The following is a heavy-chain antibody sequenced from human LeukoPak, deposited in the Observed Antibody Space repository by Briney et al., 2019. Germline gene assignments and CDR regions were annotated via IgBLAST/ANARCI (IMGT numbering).Heavy chain of an antibody. CDR3: ARDLETLSSSWNY. V-gene: IGHV1-2*02. CDR2: INPNSGGT. D-gene: IGHD6-13*01. Sequence: GASVKVSCKASGYTFTSYDINWVRQATGQGLEWMGWINPNSGGTNYAQKFQGRVTMTRDTSISTAYMELSRLRSDDTAVYYCARDLETLSSSWNYWGQGTLVTVSS. J-gene: IGHJ4*02. CDR1: GYTFTSYD.